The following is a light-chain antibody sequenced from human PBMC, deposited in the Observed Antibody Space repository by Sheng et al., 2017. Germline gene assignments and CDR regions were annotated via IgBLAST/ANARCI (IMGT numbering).Light chain of an antibody. Sequence: QSALTQPASVSGSPGQSITISCTGTSSDVGNYNYVSWYQQHPGKAPKLIIYDVSNRPSGISNRFSGSKSGNTASLTISGLRADDEADYYCSSYTTISTGVFGSGTKVTVL. CDR3: SSYTTISTGV. CDR2: DVS. CDR1: SSDVGNYNY. J-gene: IGLJ1*01. V-gene: IGLV2-14*03.